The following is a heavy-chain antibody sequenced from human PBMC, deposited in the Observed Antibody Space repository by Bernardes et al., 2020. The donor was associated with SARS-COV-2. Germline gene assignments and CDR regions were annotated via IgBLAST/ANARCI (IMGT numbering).Heavy chain of an antibody. CDR2: ISGSGGST. J-gene: IGHJ6*02. D-gene: IGHD3-3*01. V-gene: IGHV3-23*01. Sequence: GGSLRLSCAASGFTFSSYAMSWVRQAPGKGLEWVSAISGSGGSTYYADSVKGRFTISRDNSKNTLYLQMNSLRAEDTAVYYCASPSEWLLGSYGMDVWGQGTTVTVSS. CDR1: GFTFSSYA. CDR3: ASPSEWLLGSYGMDV.